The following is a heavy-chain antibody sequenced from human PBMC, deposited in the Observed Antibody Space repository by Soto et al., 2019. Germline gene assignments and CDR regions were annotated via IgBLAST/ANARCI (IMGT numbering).Heavy chain of an antibody. Sequence: SVKVSCKASGGTFSSYAISWVRQAPGQGLEWVGGIIPIFGTANYAQKFQGRVTITAEDSTSTAYRELSTLRSEDTAVYYCARDHSSTPKRMDDWGQGTTVTVSS. V-gene: IGHV1-69*13. J-gene: IGHJ6*02. CDR1: GGTFSSYA. D-gene: IGHD6-13*01. CDR3: ARDHSSTPKRMDD. CDR2: IIPIFGTA.